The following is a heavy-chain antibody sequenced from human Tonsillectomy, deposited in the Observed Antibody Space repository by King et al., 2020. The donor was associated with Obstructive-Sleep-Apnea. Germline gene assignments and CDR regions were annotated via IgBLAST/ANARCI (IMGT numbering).Heavy chain of an antibody. D-gene: IGHD2-2*02. CDR1: GFTFSTYS. V-gene: IGHV3-21*01. J-gene: IGHJ4*02. CDR3: ARDNDHCSSTRCYRNFDY. Sequence: VQLVESGGGLVKPGGSLRLSCAASGFTFSTYSMNWVRQAPGKGLEWVSSITSSSSYIYYADSVKGRFTISRDIAKNSLYLQMNSLRAEDTAVYYCARDNDHCSSTRCYRNFDYWGQGTLVTVSS. CDR2: ITSSSSYI.